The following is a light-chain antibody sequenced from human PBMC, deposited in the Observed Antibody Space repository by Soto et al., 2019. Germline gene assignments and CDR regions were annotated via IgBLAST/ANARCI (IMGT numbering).Light chain of an antibody. V-gene: IGLV2-8*01. J-gene: IGLJ3*02. Sequence: QSALTQPPSASGFPGQSVTISCTGSSSDVGGYSHVSWFQQHPGKAPKLIIYEVTKRPSGVPDRFSASKSGNTASLTVSGLQAEDEADYYCSSYAGSATWVFGGGTQLTVL. CDR2: EVT. CDR3: SSYAGSATWV. CDR1: SSDVGGYSH.